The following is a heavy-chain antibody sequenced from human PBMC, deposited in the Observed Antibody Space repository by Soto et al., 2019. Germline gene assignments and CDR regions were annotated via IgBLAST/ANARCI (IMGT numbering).Heavy chain of an antibody. D-gene: IGHD3-22*01. CDR1: GYTFTGYY. J-gene: IGHJ4*02. Sequence: QVQLVQSGAEVKKPGASVKVSCKASGYTFTGYYMHWVRQAPGEGLEWMGWINPNSGGTDYAQKFQGRVTMTRNTSISTAYMVLSRLRSDDTAVYYCASNYYDSSGYGYWGQGTLVTVSS. CDR2: INPNSGGT. CDR3: ASNYYDSSGYGY. V-gene: IGHV1-2*02.